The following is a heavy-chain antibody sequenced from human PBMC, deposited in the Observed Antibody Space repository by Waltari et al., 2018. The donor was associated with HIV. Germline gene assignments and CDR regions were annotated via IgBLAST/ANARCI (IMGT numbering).Heavy chain of an antibody. Sequence: QVLLVQSGAEVKKPGASVRLSCQASGYIFTDNYIHWVRQAPGQGLEWMGWINPNNGGTVFVQKFQGRVTLTRDTSINSAYMELTRLKSDDTAVYYCAREGRSSQKLHFDSRGQGTLVTVSS. CDR2: INPNNGGT. CDR1: GYIFTDNY. D-gene: IGHD3-10*01. V-gene: IGHV1-2*02. J-gene: IGHJ4*02. CDR3: AREGRSSQKLHFDS.